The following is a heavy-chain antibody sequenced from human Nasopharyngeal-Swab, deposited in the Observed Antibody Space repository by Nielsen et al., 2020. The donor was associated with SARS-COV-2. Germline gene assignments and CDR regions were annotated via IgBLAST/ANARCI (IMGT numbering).Heavy chain of an antibody. CDR1: GASITDNNYY. CDR3: ARHSRVTTVVVVTLFDY. CDR2: TTYRGPT. J-gene: IGHJ4*02. D-gene: IGHD3-22*01. V-gene: IGHV4-39*01. Sequence: SETLSLTCTVSGASITDNNYYWAWIRQPPGKGPEWTGSTTYRGPTFYNPSLKSRVSISVDASQNQFSLNLWSVTAADTAVFYCARHSRVTTVVVVTLFDYWGRGSLVTVSS.